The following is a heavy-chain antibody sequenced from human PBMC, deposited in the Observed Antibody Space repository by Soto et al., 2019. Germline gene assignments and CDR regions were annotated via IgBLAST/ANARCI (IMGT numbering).Heavy chain of an antibody. Sequence: ASMKVSCKASGYSLTNYYMHWVRQAPGQGLEWMGIINPSGGSTSYAQKFQGRVTMTRDTSTSTVYMELSSLRSEDTAVYYCARDCVGQMITFGGVGAFDIWG. V-gene: IGHV1-46*01. J-gene: IGHJ3*02. CDR1: GYSLTNYY. CDR2: INPSGGST. D-gene: IGHD3-16*01. CDR3: ARDCVGQMITFGGVGAFDI.